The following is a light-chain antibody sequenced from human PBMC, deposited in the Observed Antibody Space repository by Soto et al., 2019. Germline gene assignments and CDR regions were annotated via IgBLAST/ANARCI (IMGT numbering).Light chain of an antibody. CDR2: DAS. Sequence: DIVLTQSPATLSLSPGERATLSCRASQSVRSYLGWYQQRPGQAPRLLIYDASNRATGIPARFSGSGSGTDFTLTISSLEPEDFAVYYCQQYNNWPPWTFGQGTKVEIK. CDR1: QSVRSY. CDR3: QQYNNWPPWT. J-gene: IGKJ1*01. V-gene: IGKV3-11*01.